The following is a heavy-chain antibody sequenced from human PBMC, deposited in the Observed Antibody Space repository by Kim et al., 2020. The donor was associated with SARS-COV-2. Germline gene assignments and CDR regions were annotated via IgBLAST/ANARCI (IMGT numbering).Heavy chain of an antibody. Sequence: GGSLRLSCAASKFTFNDYPMDWVRQAPGRGLEWISYISSSGSVTSYADSVKGRFTISRDNSENSLYLQMNSLRDDDTAVYYCARGYCSSSRCYAGPDYWGQGPRFTV. CDR2: ISSSGSVT. J-gene: IGHJ4*02. D-gene: IGHD2-2*01. CDR3: ARGYCSSSRCYAGPDY. CDR1: KFTFNDYP. V-gene: IGHV3-48*02.